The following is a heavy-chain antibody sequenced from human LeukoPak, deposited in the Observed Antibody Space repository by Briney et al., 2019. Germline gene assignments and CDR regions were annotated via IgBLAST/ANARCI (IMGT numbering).Heavy chain of an antibody. Sequence: PGGSLRLSCAASGFTFSSYWMHWVRQAPGKGLVWVSRVKSDGSSTNYADSVKGRFTISRDNAKNTLHLQMNSLRAEDTAVYYCARGTHQDLFDYWGQGTLVTVSS. CDR2: VKSDGSST. D-gene: IGHD1-1*01. J-gene: IGHJ4*02. V-gene: IGHV3-74*01. CDR1: GFTFSSYW. CDR3: ARGTHQDLFDY.